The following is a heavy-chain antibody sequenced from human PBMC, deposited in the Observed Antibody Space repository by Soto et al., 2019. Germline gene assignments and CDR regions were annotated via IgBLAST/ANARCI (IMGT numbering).Heavy chain of an antibody. J-gene: IGHJ6*03. D-gene: IGHD2-2*01. CDR1: GYTFPSYD. CDR3: ARGDIVVIPAVSEYYYYYYMDV. V-gene: IGHV1-8*01. CDR2: MNPNSGNT. Sequence: QVQLVQSGAEVKKPGASVKVSCKASGYTFPSYDINWVRQATGQGLEWMGWMNPNSGNTGYAQKFQGRVTMTRNTSISTAYMELSSLRSEDSAVYYCARGDIVVIPAVSEYYYYYYMDVWGKGTTVTVSS.